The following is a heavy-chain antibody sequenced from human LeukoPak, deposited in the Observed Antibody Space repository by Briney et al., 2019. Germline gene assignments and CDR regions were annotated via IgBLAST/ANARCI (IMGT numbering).Heavy chain of an antibody. D-gene: IGHD6-6*01. V-gene: IGHV1-2*06. Sequence: GASVKVSCKASGYTFTGYYMHWVRQAPGQGLEWMGRINPNSGGTNYAQKFQGRVTMTRDTSISTAYMELSRLRSDDTAVYYCARDGNAASRAVRRGLDYWGQGTLVTVSS. CDR3: ARDGNAASRAVRRGLDY. CDR2: INPNSGGT. CDR1: GYTFTGYY. J-gene: IGHJ4*02.